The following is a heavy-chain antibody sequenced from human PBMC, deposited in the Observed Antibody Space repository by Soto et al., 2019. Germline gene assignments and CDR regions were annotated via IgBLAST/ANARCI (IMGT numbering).Heavy chain of an antibody. CDR1: GFTLGSHR. J-gene: IGHJ5*02. CDR3: ATVFDL. Sequence: DVQLVESGGGLVQPGGSLRVSCAASGFTLGSHRIHWVRQAPGKGLEWVSRIDTDGGGTSYADSVKGRFTISTDNAKNTVYLQMHGLRAEDTAVYYCATVFDLWGRGTLVTVSS. CDR2: IDTDGGGT. V-gene: IGHV3-74*01.